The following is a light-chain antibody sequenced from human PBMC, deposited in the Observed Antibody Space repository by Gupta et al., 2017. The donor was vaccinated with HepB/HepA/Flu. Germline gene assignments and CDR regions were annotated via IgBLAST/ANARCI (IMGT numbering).Light chain of an antibody. V-gene: IGKV1-12*01. J-gene: IGKJ2*02. CDR1: QDISSW. CDR2: STS. CDR3: LQPDSFPRI. Sequence: VSASVGDRVTITCRASQDISSWLAWYQQKPGEAPRLLIYSTSTLQSGVPSRFSGSGFGREFTLTIISLQPEDSATYYCLQPDSFPRIFGQGTKLEI.